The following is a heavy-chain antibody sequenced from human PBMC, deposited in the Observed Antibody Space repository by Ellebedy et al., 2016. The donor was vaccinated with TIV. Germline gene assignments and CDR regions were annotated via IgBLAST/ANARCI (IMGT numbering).Heavy chain of an antibody. D-gene: IGHD3-22*01. J-gene: IGHJ4*02. CDR1: GYTFNNYG. CDR2: IYPSSDDT. CDR3: ARDYPYYESGNY. Sequence: AASVKVSCKASGYTFNNYGINWVRQAPGQGLEWMGWIYPSSDDTYSAQSLQGRPTMTTDTSTTPVYMELRSLRSDDTAVYYCARDYPYYESGNYWGQGTLVTVSS. V-gene: IGHV1-18*01.